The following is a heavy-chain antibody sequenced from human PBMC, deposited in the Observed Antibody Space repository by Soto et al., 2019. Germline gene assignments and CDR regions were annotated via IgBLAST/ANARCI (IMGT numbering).Heavy chain of an antibody. D-gene: IGHD6-19*01. V-gene: IGHV3-23*01. CDR3: AKARDQQWVRLPFDH. CDR1: GFFFSSYT. J-gene: IGHJ4*02. CDR2: FSATSENT. Sequence: EVQLLESGGGLVQPGGSLRLSCVGSGFFFSSYTMTWVRQAPGKGLEWVSSFSATSENTYYADSVRGRFTISRDNSKNTLFLQMNSLTAEDTAMYYCAKARDQQWVRLPFDHGGQGILVIVSS.